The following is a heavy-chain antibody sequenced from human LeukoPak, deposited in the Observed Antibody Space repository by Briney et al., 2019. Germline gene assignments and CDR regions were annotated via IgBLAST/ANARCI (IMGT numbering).Heavy chain of an antibody. J-gene: IGHJ4*02. D-gene: IGHD1-7*01. CDR2: ISAKNGDT. CDR1: GYIFSNYG. CDR3: ARDVPGTTPFDY. V-gene: IGHV1-18*01. Sequence: ASVKVSCKASGYIFSNYGISWVRQAPGQGLEWMGWISAKNGDTNYIQKFRGRVTMTTDTSTSTAHMELWSLRSDDTAVYYCARDVPGTTPFDYWGQGTLVTVSS.